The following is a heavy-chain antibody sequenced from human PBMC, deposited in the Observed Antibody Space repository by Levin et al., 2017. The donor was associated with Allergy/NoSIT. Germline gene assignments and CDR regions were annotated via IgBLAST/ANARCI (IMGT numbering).Heavy chain of an antibody. CDR1: GNTFSIYG. D-gene: IGHD2-21*02. J-gene: IGHJ6*03. V-gene: IGHV1-18*01. CDR2: ITPHNGET. CDR3: ARARLPRDSYYYMDV. Sequence: PGGSLRLSCKTSGNTFSIYGISWVRQAPGQGLEWIGWITPHNGETAYAQNFQGRVTMTTDPATRTVYMDLGSLRFDDSAVYFCARARLPRDSYYYMDVWGAGTTVTVSS.